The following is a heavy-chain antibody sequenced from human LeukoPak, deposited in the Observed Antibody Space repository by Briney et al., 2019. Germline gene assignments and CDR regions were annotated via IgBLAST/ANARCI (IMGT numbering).Heavy chain of an antibody. CDR3: ARRKWDGERPYYMDV. Sequence: ASVKASCKASGYTFTGYYMHWVRQAPGQGLEWMGRINPNSGGTNYAQKFQGRVTMTRDTSISTAYMELSRLRSDDTAVYYCARRKWDGERPYYMDVWGKGTTVTVSS. CDR2: INPNSGGT. CDR1: GYTFTGYY. V-gene: IGHV1-2*06. D-gene: IGHD1-26*01. J-gene: IGHJ6*03.